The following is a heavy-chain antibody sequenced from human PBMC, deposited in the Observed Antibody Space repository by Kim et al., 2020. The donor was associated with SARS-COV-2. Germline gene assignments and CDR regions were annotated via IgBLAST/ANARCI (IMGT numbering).Heavy chain of an antibody. J-gene: IGHJ4*02. D-gene: IGHD6-13*01. V-gene: IGHV4-39*07. Sequence: NPSTKSRVTISVATSKNQFSRKLSSVTAADTAVYYCARARIYSSSPYFDYWGQGTLVTVSS. CDR3: ARARIYSSSPYFDY.